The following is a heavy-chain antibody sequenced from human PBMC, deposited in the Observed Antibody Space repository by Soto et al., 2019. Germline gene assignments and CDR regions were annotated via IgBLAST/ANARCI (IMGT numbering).Heavy chain of an antibody. CDR2: INPASGST. Sequence: QVQLVQSGAEVKKPGASVKLSCRTSGYTFTHYIHWVRQAPGQGLEWLAIINPASGSTNYAQDFQGRVTLTRGTSTTTVYMELSGLSAEDTAIFYCARDLAAGDYWGQGTLVTVSS. D-gene: IGHD6-13*01. CDR1: GYTFTHY. CDR3: ARDLAAGDY. V-gene: IGHV1-46*01. J-gene: IGHJ4*02.